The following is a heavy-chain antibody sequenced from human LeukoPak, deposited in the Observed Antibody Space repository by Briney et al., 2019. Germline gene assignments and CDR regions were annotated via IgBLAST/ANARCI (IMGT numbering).Heavy chain of an antibody. V-gene: IGHV4-59*01. CDR2: IYYSGST. CDR1: GGSISSYY. D-gene: IGHD1-1*01. CDR3: ARGLTGTNDY. J-gene: IGHJ4*02. Sequence: SETLSLTCTVSGGSISSYYWSWIRQPPGKGLEWIGYIYYSGSTNYNPSLKSRVTISVDTSKNQFSLKLSSVTAADTAVYYCARGLTGTNDYWGQGTLVTVSS.